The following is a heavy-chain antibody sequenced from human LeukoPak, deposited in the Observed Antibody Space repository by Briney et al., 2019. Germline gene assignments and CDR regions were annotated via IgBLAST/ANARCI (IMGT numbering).Heavy chain of an antibody. CDR2: ICDSGGST. J-gene: IGHJ6*03. V-gene: IGHV3-23*01. CDR1: GFTFSSDA. CDR3: AKVKGYCSGGSCYLSYYYMDV. Sequence: GGSLRLSCVPPGFTFSSDAMGCVRQGPGKGLEWVSTICDSGGSTYYADSVKGRFTISRDNSKNTLYLQMNSLRAEDTAVYYCAKVKGYCSGGSCYLSYYYMDVWGKGTTVTISS. D-gene: IGHD2-15*01.